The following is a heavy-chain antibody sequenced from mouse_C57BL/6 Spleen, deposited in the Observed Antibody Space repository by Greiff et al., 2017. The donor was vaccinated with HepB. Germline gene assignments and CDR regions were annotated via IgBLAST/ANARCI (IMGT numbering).Heavy chain of an antibody. J-gene: IGHJ2*01. CDR1: GYAFSSYW. CDR2: IYPGDGDT. Sequence: VQLKQSGAELVKPGASVKISCKASGYAFSSYWMNWVKRRPGKGLEWIGQIYPGDGDTNYNGKFKGKATLTADKSSSTAYMQLSSLTSEDSAVYFCARGGSDYWGQGTTLTVSS. V-gene: IGHV1-80*01. CDR3: ARGGSDY.